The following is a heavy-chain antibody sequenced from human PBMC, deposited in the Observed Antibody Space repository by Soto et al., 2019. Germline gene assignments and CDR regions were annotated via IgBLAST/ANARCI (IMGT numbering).Heavy chain of an antibody. J-gene: IGHJ4*02. CDR3: VKDRYDCSGGSCHYYFDY. CDR2: ISYDGSNK. D-gene: IGHD2-15*01. Sequence: GGSLRLSCAASGFTFSSYGIHWVRQAPGKGLEWVAVISYDGSNKYYADSVKGRFTISRDNSKNTLYLQMNSLRAEDTAVYYSVKDRYDCSGGSCHYYFDYWGQGTLVTVSS. CDR1: GFTFSSYG. V-gene: IGHV3-30*18.